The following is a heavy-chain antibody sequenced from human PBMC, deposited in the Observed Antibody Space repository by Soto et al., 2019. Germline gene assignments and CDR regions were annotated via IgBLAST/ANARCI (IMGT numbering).Heavy chain of an antibody. CDR1: GFTFSSYA. J-gene: IGHJ6*02. CDR2: ISGSGGST. Sequence: GGSLRLSCAASGFTFSSYAMSWVRQAPGKGLEWVSAISGSGGSTYYADSVKGRFTISRDNSKNTLYLQMNSLRAEDTAVYYCAKTGTMIVVVMPQGMDVWGQGTTVTVSS. D-gene: IGHD3-22*01. V-gene: IGHV3-23*01. CDR3: AKTGTMIVVVMPQGMDV.